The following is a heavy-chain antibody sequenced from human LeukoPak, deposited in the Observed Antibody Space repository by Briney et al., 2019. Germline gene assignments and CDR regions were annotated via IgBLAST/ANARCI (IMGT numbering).Heavy chain of an antibody. CDR3: ARGGYCSGGSCYSDYYYGMDV. Sequence: PSQTLSLTCAVSGGSISSGGYSWSWIRQPPGKGLEWIGYIYHSGSTHYNPSLKSRVTISVDRSKNQFSLKLSSVTAADTAVYYCARGGYCSGGSCYSDYYYGMDVWGKGTTVTVSS. V-gene: IGHV4-30-2*01. CDR2: IYHSGST. D-gene: IGHD2-15*01. J-gene: IGHJ6*04. CDR1: GGSISSGGYS.